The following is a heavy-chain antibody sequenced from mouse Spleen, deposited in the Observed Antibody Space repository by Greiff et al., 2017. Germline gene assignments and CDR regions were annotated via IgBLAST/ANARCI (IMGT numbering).Heavy chain of an antibody. Sequence: EVMLVESGGGLVQPGGSLKLSCATSGFTFSDYYMYWVRQTPEKRLEWVAYISNGGGSTYYPDTVKGRFTISRDNAKNTLYLQMSRLKSEDTAMYYCARHAPNYYGSFDYWGQGTTLTVSS. CDR2: ISNGGGST. J-gene: IGHJ2*01. CDR1: GFTFSDYY. V-gene: IGHV5-12*02. D-gene: IGHD1-1*01. CDR3: ARHAPNYYGSFDY.